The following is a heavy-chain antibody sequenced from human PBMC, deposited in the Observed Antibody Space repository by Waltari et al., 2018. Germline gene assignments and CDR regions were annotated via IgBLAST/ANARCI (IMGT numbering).Heavy chain of an antibody. D-gene: IGHD3-16*01. J-gene: IGHJ2*01. CDR1: GYTFTGYY. Sequence: QVQLVQTGAEVKKPGASVKVSCKASGYTFTGYYMHWVRQAPGQGLEWMGRINPNSGGTNYAQKFQCRVTMTRDTSISTAYMELSRLRSDDTAVYYCARRYVTTLGWYFDLWGRGTLVTVSS. V-gene: IGHV1-2*06. CDR3: ARRYVTTLGWYFDL. CDR2: INPNSGGT.